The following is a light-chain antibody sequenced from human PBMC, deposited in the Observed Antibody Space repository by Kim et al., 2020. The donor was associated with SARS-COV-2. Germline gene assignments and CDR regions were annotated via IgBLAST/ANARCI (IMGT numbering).Light chain of an antibody. CDR1: QSIGSNF. Sequence: PGERATLSCRASQSIGSNFLAWYQQKPGQAPRLLIYDASSRATGVPDRFSGGGSGTDFSLTISRLEPEDYAVYYCQHFGDSPPLTFGGGTKVDIK. V-gene: IGKV3-20*01. CDR2: DAS. J-gene: IGKJ4*01. CDR3: QHFGDSPPLT.